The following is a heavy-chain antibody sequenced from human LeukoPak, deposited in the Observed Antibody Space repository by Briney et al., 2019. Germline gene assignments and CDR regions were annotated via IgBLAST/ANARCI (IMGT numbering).Heavy chain of an antibody. J-gene: IGHJ4*02. CDR2: IYHSGST. Sequence: SQTLSLTCAVSGGSISSGGYSWSWIRQPPGKGLEWIGYIYHSGSTYYNLSLKSRVTISVDRSKNQFSLKLSSVTAADTAVYYCARVRATYYFEYWGQGTLVTVSS. CDR3: ARVRATYYFEY. CDR1: GGSISSGGYS. V-gene: IGHV4-30-2*01.